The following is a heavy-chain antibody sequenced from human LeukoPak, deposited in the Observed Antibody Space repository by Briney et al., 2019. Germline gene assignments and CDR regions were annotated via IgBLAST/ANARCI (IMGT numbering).Heavy chain of an antibody. CDR2: INPSGGST. V-gene: IGHV1-46*02. Sequence: ASVKVSCKASGSTFNSYYMHWVRQAPGQGLEWMGIINPSGGSTSYAQKFQGRVTMTRDTSTSTVYMELSSLRSEDTAVYCCGRERLGAVGRGGIDFWGQGSQVTVSS. CDR3: GRERLGAVGRGGIDF. J-gene: IGHJ4*02. CDR1: GSTFNSYY. D-gene: IGHD6-13*01.